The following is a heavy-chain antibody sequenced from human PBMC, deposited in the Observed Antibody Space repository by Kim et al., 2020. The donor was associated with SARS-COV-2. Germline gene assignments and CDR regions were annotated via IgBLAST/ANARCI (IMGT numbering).Heavy chain of an antibody. J-gene: IGHJ4*02. CDR2: IYYNGNT. CDR1: GGSMSRNY. CDR3: ARGDGYNTFLFDY. V-gene: IGHV4-59*01. Sequence: SETLSRTCAVSGGSMSRNYWSWIRQSPGKRLEWIGHIYYNGNTNYNPSLKSRVTISIDMSKKQFSLKLSSVTAADTAMYYCARGDGYNTFLFDYWGQGTL. D-gene: IGHD5-12*01.